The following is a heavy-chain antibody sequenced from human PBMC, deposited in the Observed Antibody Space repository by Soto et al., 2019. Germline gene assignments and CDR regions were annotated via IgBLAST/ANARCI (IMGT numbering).Heavy chain of an antibody. CDR1: GYTFTSYA. D-gene: IGHD3-22*01. CDR3: ARVKGSGYHNWFGP. J-gene: IGHJ5*02. V-gene: IGHV1-3*01. CDR2: INAGNGNT. Sequence: ASVKVSCKASGYTFTSYAMHWVRQAPGQRLEWMGWINAGNGNTKYSQKFQGRVTITRDTSTSTAYMELRSLRSDDTAVYYCARVKGSGYHNWFGPWGQGTLVTVSS.